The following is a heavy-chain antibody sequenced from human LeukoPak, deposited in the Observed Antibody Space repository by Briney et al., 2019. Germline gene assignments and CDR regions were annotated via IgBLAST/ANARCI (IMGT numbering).Heavy chain of an antibody. Sequence: PGGSLRFSCAASGFTFSSYAMSWVRQAPGKGLEWVSAISGSGGSTYYADSVKGRFTISRDNSKNTLYLQMNSLRAEDTAVYYCAKDKVVRKGGELRATTFDYWGQGTLVTVSS. CDR3: AKDKVVRKGGELRATTFDY. D-gene: IGHD1-26*01. CDR1: GFTFSSYA. J-gene: IGHJ4*02. CDR2: ISGSGGST. V-gene: IGHV3-23*01.